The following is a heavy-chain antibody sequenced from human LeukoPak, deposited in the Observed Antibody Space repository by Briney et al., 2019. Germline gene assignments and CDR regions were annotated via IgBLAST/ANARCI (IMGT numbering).Heavy chain of an antibody. V-gene: IGHV4-61*01. Sequence: PSETLSLTCTVSGGSVSSGSSYWSRIRQPPGKGLEWIGYIYYSGSTNYNPSLKSRVTISVDTSKNQFSLKLSSVTAADTAVYYCARMYYYGSGSYYTLIDYWGQGTLVTVSS. J-gene: IGHJ4*02. CDR3: ARMYYYGSGSYYTLIDY. CDR1: GGSVSSGSSY. CDR2: IYYSGST. D-gene: IGHD3-10*01.